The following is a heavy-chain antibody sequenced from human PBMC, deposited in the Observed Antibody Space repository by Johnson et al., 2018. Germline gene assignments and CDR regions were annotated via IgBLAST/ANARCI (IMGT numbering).Heavy chain of an antibody. CDR2: ISGSGGST. CDR1: GFTFSSYA. D-gene: IGHD3-10*01. V-gene: IGHV3-23*04. Sequence: EVQLVESGGGLVQPGGSXRLSCAASGFTFSSYAMSWVRQAPGKGLEWVSAISGSGGSTYYADSVKGRFTISRDNSKNTLYLQMNSLRAEDTAVYYCAKDLELLWFGELLAAFDIWGQGTMVTVSS. CDR3: AKDLELLWFGELLAAFDI. J-gene: IGHJ3*02.